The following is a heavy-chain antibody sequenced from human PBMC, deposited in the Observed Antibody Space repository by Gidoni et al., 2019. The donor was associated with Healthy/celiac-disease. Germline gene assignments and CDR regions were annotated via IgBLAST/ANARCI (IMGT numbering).Heavy chain of an antibody. Sequence: QVQLVESGGSVVQPGRCLRLACAASGFTCSRYAMHWVRQAPGKGLEWVAVISYDGSNKYYADSVKGRFTISRDNSKNTLYLQMHSLRADDTSVYYCAREVVLYSSRSGDGMDVWGQGTTVTVSS. J-gene: IGHJ6*02. V-gene: IGHV3-30-3*01. D-gene: IGHD6-13*01. CDR2: ISYDGSNK. CDR3: AREVVLYSSRSGDGMDV. CDR1: GFTCSRYA.